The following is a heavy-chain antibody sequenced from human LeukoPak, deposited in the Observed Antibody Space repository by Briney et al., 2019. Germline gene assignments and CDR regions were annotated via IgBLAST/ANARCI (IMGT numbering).Heavy chain of an antibody. J-gene: IGHJ4*02. D-gene: IGHD2-15*01. CDR3: ARSRIATPGRVY. V-gene: IGHV3-30*04. CDR1: GFTFSHYA. Sequence: GGSPRLSCAASGFTFSHYAVDWVRQAPGKGLEWVAVISYDGNKKFYADSVKGRFNISRDNSQSTLYLQMNSLRADDTAVYYCARSRIATPGRVYWGQGTLVTVSS. CDR2: ISYDGNKK.